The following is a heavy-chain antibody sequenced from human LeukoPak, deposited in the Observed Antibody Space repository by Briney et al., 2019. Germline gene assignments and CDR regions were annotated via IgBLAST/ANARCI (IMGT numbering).Heavy chain of an antibody. D-gene: IGHD1-26*01. CDR1: GGTFSSYA. J-gene: IGHJ4*02. Sequence: ASVKVSCKASGGTFSSYAISWVRQARGQGLEWMGRIIPIFGTANYAQKFQGRVTITTDESTSTAYMELSSLRSEDTAVYYCARFSGRLASFDYWGQGTLVTVSS. V-gene: IGHV1-69*05. CDR3: ARFSGRLASFDY. CDR2: IIPIFGTA.